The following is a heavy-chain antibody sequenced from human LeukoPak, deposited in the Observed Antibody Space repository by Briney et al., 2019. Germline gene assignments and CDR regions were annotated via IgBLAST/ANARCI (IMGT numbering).Heavy chain of an antibody. CDR2: ISSSGSTI. CDR3: ARAAHYYDSSGYTY. J-gene: IGHJ4*02. CDR1: GFTFSDYY. D-gene: IGHD3-22*01. V-gene: IGHV3-11*01. Sequence: GGSLRLSCAASGFTFSDYYMSWIRQAPGKGLEWVSYISSSGSTIYYADSVKGRFTISRDNAKNSLYLQMNNLRAEDTAVYYCARAAHYYDSSGYTYWGQGTLVTVSS.